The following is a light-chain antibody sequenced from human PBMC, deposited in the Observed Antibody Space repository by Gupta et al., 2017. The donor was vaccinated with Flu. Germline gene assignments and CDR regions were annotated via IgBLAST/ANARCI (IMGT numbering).Light chain of an antibody. V-gene: IGKV3-15*01. CDR3: QQYNNWLLFN. Sequence: IYTASTRANGIPARFSGSGSGTELTLTISSLQSEDSAVYYCQQYNNWLLFNFGHGTTVDI. J-gene: IGKJ3*01. CDR2: TAS.